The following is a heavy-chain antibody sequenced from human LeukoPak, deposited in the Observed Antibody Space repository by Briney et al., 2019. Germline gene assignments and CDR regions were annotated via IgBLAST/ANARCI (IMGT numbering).Heavy chain of an antibody. Sequence: PGGSLRLSCAASGFTFSSYAMHWVRQAPGKGLEWVAVISYDGSNKYYADSVKGRFTISRDNSKNTLYLQMNSLRAEDTAVYYCARDQGYGYGYGPIAIYYYYGMDVWGQGTTVTVSS. CDR1: GFTFSSYA. CDR3: ARDQGYGYGYGPIAIYYYYGMDV. D-gene: IGHD5-18*01. CDR2: ISYDGSNK. J-gene: IGHJ6*02. V-gene: IGHV3-30-3*01.